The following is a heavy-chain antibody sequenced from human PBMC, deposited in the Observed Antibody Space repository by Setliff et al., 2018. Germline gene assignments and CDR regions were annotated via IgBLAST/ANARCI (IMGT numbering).Heavy chain of an antibody. CDR1: GGSISSSSYY. D-gene: IGHD3-16*02. Sequence: SETLSLTCTVSGGSISSSSYYWGWIRQPPGKGLEWIGRIYYRGSTYYNPSLKSRVTISIDTSKNQFSLKLSSVTAADTAVYYCARDLYDYVWGTYRYRDAFDIWGQGTMVTVSS. CDR2: IYYRGST. J-gene: IGHJ3*02. V-gene: IGHV4-39*07. CDR3: ARDLYDYVWGTYRYRDAFDI.